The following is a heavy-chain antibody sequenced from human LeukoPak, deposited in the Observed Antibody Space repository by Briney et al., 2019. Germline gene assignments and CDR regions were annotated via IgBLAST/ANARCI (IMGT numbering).Heavy chain of an antibody. CDR2: INPSGGST. Sequence: ASVKVSCKASGYTFTSYYMHWVRQAPGQGLEWMGIINPSGGSTSYAQKFQGRVTMTRDTSTSTVYMELSSLRSEDTAVYCCAREIVGATTEGYWGQGTLVTVSS. V-gene: IGHV1-46*01. J-gene: IGHJ4*02. CDR3: AREIVGATTEGY. D-gene: IGHD1-26*01. CDR1: GYTFTSYY.